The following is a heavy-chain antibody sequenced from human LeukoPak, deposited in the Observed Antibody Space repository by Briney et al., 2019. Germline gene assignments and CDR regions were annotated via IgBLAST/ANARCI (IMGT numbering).Heavy chain of an antibody. V-gene: IGHV4-34*01. CDR3: ARMAVDTVATINYYYYGMDV. CDR1: GGSSSGYY. CDR2: INHSGST. J-gene: IGHJ6*02. Sequence: ASETLSLTCAVYGGSSSGYYWSWIRQPPGKGLEWIGDINHSGSTNYNPSLKSRLTISVDTSKNQFSLKLRSVTAADTAVYYCARMAVDTVATINYYYYGMDVWGQGTTVTVSS. D-gene: IGHD5-12*01.